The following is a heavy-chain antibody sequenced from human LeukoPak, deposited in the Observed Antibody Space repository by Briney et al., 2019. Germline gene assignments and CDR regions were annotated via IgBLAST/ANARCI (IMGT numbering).Heavy chain of an antibody. CDR1: GGSFIDYY. CDR3: AREGRTIAATYNWFDP. J-gene: IGHJ5*02. Sequence: SETLSLTCAVYGGSFIDYYWSWIRQPPGRGLEWIGETNQCGSANYNPSLKSRATMSVQTSSKQFSLKLSSVTAADTAVYYCAREGRTIAATYNWFDPWGQGTLVTVSS. CDR2: TNQCGSA. V-gene: IGHV4-34*01. D-gene: IGHD6-13*01.